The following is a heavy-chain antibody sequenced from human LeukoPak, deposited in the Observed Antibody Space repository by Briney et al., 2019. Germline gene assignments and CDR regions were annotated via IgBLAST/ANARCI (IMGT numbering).Heavy chain of an antibody. V-gene: IGHV3-74*01. J-gene: IGHJ4*02. Sequence: PGGSLRLSCAGSGFTFSGYWMQWVRQAPGKGLVWVSRIKSDGTGTTYADSVKGRFTISRDNAKNTLYLQMNSLRAEDTAVYYCARDGDRVGGTIDYWGQGTLVTVSS. CDR1: GFTFSGYW. CDR2: IKSDGTGT. D-gene: IGHD1-26*01. CDR3: ARDGDRVGGTIDY.